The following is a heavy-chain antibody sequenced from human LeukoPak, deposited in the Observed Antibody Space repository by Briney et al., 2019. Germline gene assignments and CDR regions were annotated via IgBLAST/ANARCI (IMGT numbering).Heavy chain of an antibody. D-gene: IGHD2-2*01. CDR1: GFTFDDYA. J-gene: IGHJ3*02. CDR3: AKATQRYCSSTSCHPAAFDI. V-gene: IGHV3-9*03. CDR2: ITWNSGTT. Sequence: GRSLRLSCAASGFTFDDYAMHWVRQAPGKGLEWVSGITWNSGTTGHADSVKGRFTISRDNAKNSLYLQMNSLRAEDMALYYCAKATQRYCSSTSCHPAAFDIWGQGTMVTVSS.